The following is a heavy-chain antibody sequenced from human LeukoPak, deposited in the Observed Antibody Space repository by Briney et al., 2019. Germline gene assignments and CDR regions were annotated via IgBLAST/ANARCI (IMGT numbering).Heavy chain of an antibody. D-gene: IGHD3-22*01. J-gene: IGHJ4*02. CDR3: RRLLHDSRGYYYFDY. V-gene: IGHV4-39*01. Sequence: PSETLSLTCTVYGGFISSSSYYWGWIRQPPGKGLEWIGSIYYSGSTYHNPSLKSRVTMSVDTSKNQFSLKLNAVTAADTAVYSCRRLLHDSRGYYYFDYWGQGTLATVSS. CDR1: GGFISSSSYY. CDR2: IYYSGST.